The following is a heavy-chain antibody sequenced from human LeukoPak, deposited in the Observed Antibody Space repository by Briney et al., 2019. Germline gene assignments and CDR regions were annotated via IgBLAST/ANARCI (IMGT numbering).Heavy chain of an antibody. Sequence: PSQTLSLTCTVSGGSISSGGYYWSWIRQHPGKGLEWIGYIYYSGSTYYNPSLKSRVTISVGTSKNQFSLKLSSVTAADTAVYCCARGEIVVVPAATNWAYYFDYWGQGTLVTVSS. CDR1: GGSISSGGYY. D-gene: IGHD2-2*01. CDR2: IYYSGST. J-gene: IGHJ4*02. CDR3: ARGEIVVVPAATNWAYYFDY. V-gene: IGHV4-31*03.